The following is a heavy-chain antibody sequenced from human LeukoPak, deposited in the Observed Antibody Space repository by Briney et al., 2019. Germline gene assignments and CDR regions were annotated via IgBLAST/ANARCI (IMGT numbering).Heavy chain of an antibody. D-gene: IGHD3-22*01. J-gene: IGHJ4*02. CDR1: GYTFSSYY. CDR3: AGNYYDTAGHFGY. CDR2: INPSGGT. Sequence: GASVKVSCKASGYTFSSYYMHWVRQAPGQGLEWMGIINPSGGTTYAQKFRGRVTMTRDTSTGTVFMELSSLRSDDTAVYFCAGNYYDTAGHFGYWGQGTLVTVSS. V-gene: IGHV1-46*01.